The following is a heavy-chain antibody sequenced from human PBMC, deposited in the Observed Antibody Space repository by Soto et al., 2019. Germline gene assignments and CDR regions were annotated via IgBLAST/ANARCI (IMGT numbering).Heavy chain of an antibody. V-gene: IGHV4-34*01. D-gene: IGHD5-12*01. Sequence: SETLSLTCAVYGGSFSGYYWSWIRQPPGKGLEWIGEINHSGSTNYNPSLKSRVTISVDTSKNQFSLKLSSVTAADTAVYYCARCPVRYGYKNPYYFDYWGQGTLVTVSS. CDR2: INHSGST. J-gene: IGHJ4*02. CDR1: GGSFSGYY. CDR3: ARCPVRYGYKNPYYFDY.